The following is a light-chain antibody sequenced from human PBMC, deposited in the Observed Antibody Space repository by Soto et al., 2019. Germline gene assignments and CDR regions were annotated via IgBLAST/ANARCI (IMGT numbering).Light chain of an antibody. J-gene: IGKJ4*01. V-gene: IGKV3-11*01. Sequence: EIVLTQSPATLSLSPGEGATLSCRASQSVSSYLAWYQQKPGQAPRLLIYDASNRATGIPARFSGSGSGTDFTLTISSLEPEDFSVYYCQHRSNRPLTFGGGTKVEIK. CDR3: QHRSNRPLT. CDR1: QSVSSY. CDR2: DAS.